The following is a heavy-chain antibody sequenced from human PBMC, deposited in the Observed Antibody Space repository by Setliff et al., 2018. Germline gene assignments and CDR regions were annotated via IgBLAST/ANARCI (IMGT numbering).Heavy chain of an antibody. Sequence: TLSLTCTVSGDSISSRRNYWGWFRQPAGKELEWIGQIYTSWSTNYNPSLKSRVTISLDTSKNQFSLSLTSVTAEDTAVYYCARMSGFQYIDIWDKGTTVTVSS. D-gene: IGHD3-3*01. CDR2: IYTSWST. J-gene: IGHJ6*03. CDR3: ARMSGFQYIDI. V-gene: IGHV4-61*09. CDR1: GDSISSRRNY.